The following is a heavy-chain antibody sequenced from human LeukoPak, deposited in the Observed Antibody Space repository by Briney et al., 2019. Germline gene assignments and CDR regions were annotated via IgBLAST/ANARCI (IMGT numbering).Heavy chain of an antibody. CDR1: GGTFSNYA. Sequence: GASVKVSCKASGGTFSNYAISWVRQAPGQGLEWMGGIIPIFDTTTYAQKFQGRVTITADESTSTAYMDLSSLRFEDTAVYYCARGMYRGVIITSEIYFDYWGQGALVTVSS. V-gene: IGHV1-69*13. CDR2: IIPIFDTT. J-gene: IGHJ4*02. CDR3: ARGMYRGVIITSEIYFDY. D-gene: IGHD3-10*01.